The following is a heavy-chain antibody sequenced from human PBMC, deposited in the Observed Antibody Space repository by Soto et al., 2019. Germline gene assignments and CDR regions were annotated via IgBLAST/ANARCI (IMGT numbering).Heavy chain of an antibody. CDR3: VHATPVTTGGDY. J-gene: IGHJ4*02. CDR2: IYWDDDK. V-gene: IGHV2-5*02. D-gene: IGHD4-17*01. CDR1: GFSLSTTGVG. Sequence: QITLKESGPTLVKPTQTLTLTCTFSGFSLSTTGVGVGWIRQPPGKALDWLALIYWDDDKRYIPSLKSRLTITKETSKNQVVRTMTNMDSINTATYYFVHATPVTTGGDYCGQGTLVTVSS.